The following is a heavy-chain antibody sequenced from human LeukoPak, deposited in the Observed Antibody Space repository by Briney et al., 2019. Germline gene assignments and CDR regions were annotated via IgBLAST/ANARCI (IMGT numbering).Heavy chain of an antibody. CDR1: GYQFFGHW. D-gene: IGHD1-26*01. Sequence: GESLKISCHGSGYQFFGHWIVWVRQMPGKGLEWMGIIYPDDSKTTYSPSFQGQVTISADKSIATAYLQWSSLKVSDTAMYYCARYGAPSLRGNRFDTWGQGTLVTVSS. J-gene: IGHJ5*02. CDR3: ARYGAPSLRGNRFDT. CDR2: IYPDDSKT. V-gene: IGHV5-51*01.